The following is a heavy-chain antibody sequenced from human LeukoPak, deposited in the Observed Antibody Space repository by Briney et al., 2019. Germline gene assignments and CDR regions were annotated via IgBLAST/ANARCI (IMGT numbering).Heavy chain of an antibody. V-gene: IGHV4-61*02. CDR2: IYTSGST. CDR1: GGSISSGSYY. D-gene: IGHD3-3*01. Sequence: SSQTLSLTCTVSGGSISSGSYYWSWIRQPAGKGLEWIGRIYTSGSTNYNPSLKSRVTISVDTSKNQFSLKLSSVTAADTAVYYCARLILSTIYAFDIWGQGTMVTVSS. J-gene: IGHJ3*02. CDR3: ARLILSTIYAFDI.